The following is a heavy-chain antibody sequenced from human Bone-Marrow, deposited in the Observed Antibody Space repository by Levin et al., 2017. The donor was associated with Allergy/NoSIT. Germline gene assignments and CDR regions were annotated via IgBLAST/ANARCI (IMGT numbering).Heavy chain of an antibody. CDR2: INSDGSST. J-gene: IGHJ6*02. CDR1: GFTFSSYW. Sequence: PGGSLRLSCAASGFTFSSYWMHWVRQAPGKGLVWVSRINSDGSSTSYADSVKGRFTISRDNAKNTLYLQMNSLRAEDTAVYYCARDFRAVVVPAAYASLRFLEWLPSSRRYYYYYGMDVWGQGTTVTVSS. CDR3: ARDFRAVVVPAAYASLRFLEWLPSSRRYYYYYGMDV. D-gene: IGHD3-3*01. V-gene: IGHV3-74*01.